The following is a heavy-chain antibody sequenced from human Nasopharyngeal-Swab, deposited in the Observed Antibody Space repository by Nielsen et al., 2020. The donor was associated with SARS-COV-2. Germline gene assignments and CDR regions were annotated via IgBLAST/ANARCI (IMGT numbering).Heavy chain of an antibody. J-gene: IGHJ6*02. D-gene: IGHD5-12*01. CDR2: ISSSGSTI. V-gene: IGHV3-48*03. CDR1: GFTFSSYE. Sequence: GESLKISCAASGFTFSSYEMNWVRQAPGKGLEWVSYISSSGSTIYYADSVKGRFTISRDNAKNSLYLQMNSLRAEDTAVYYCARESEWLRIHYGMDVWGQGTTVTVSS. CDR3: ARESEWLRIHYGMDV.